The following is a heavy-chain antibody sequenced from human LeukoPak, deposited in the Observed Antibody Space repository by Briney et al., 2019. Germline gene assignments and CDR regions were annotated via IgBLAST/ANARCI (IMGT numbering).Heavy chain of an antibody. CDR1: GFTFDDYA. CDR2: ISWNSGSI. CDR3: AKGRIPIAVDLQDYYGMGV. V-gene: IGHV3-9*01. J-gene: IGHJ6*02. Sequence: PGGSLRLSCAASGFTFDDYAMHWVRQAPGKGLEWVSGISWNSGSIGYADSVKGRFTISRDNAKNSLYLQMNSLRAEDTALYYCAKGRIPIAVDLQDYYGMGVWGQGTTVTVSS. D-gene: IGHD6-19*01.